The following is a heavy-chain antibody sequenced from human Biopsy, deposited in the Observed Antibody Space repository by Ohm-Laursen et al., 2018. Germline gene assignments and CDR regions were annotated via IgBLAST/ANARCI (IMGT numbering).Heavy chain of an antibody. J-gene: IGHJ6*02. V-gene: IGHV1-8*02. CDR2: MNTKTGNT. CDR3: ARGPIGGGFGLDV. D-gene: IGHD3-10*01. Sequence: ASVKVSCKASGYTFTDYYIHWVRQSPGQGLEWMGWMNTKTGNTGLAYNFRGKVSLTRDTSISVAYLEVYSLTSEDAATFYCARGPIGGGFGLDVWGLGTTVTVSS. CDR1: GYTFTDYY.